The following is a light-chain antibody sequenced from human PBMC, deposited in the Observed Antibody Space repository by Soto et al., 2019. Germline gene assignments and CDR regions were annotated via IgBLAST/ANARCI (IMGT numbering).Light chain of an antibody. J-gene: IGKJ1*01. CDR1: QSLSSGY. Sequence: EIVLTQSPGTLSLSPGERATLSCRASQSLSSGYLAWYQQRPGQAPRLLIYAASTRATGIPARFSGSGSGTEFTLTISSLQSEDFAVYYCHQYNHWLTWTFGQGTKVDIK. CDR2: AAS. CDR3: HQYNHWLTWT. V-gene: IGKV3-15*01.